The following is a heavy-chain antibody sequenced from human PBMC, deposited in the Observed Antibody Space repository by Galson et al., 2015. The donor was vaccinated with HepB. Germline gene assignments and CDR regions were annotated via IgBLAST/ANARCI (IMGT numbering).Heavy chain of an antibody. CDR2: IQEDGSEK. Sequence: SLRLSCAASGFTFSNYWMGWVRQAPGKGLEWVANIQEDGSEKYYVDSVRGRFTISRDNSKNTLYLQMNSLRAEDTAVYYCAKEGSGWYYFDYWGQGTLVTVSS. CDR3: AKEGSGWYYFDY. J-gene: IGHJ4*02. V-gene: IGHV3-7*01. D-gene: IGHD6-19*01. CDR1: GFTFSNYW.